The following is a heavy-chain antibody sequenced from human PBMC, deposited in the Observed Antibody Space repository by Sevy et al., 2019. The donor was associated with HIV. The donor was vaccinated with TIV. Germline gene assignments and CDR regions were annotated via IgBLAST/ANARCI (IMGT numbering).Heavy chain of an antibody. J-gene: IGHJ4*02. Sequence: SETLSLTCTVSGGSVSTGGYYWSWIRQSAGKGLVWIGRILGSGYTDYNPSLKSRVTISRDTSKSQFSLTLTSVTAADTAMYYCARYIAGPGFDFWGQGLQVTVSS. CDR2: ILGSGYT. V-gene: IGHV4-61*02. D-gene: IGHD1-26*01. CDR3: ARYIAGPGFDF. CDR1: GGSVSTGGYY.